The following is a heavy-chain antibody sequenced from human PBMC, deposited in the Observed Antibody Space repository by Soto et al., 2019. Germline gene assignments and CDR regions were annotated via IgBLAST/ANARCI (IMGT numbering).Heavy chain of an antibody. CDR2: IDPSDSYT. Sequence: PGESLKISCKGSGYSFTIYWISWVRQMPGKGLEWMGRIDPSDSYTNYSPSFQGHVTISADKSISTAYLQWSSLKAPDTAMYYCARLSHQLYCSSTSCYTGPGYYYGMDVWGQGTTVTVSS. CDR1: GYSFTIYW. D-gene: IGHD2-2*02. CDR3: ARLSHQLYCSSTSCYTGPGYYYGMDV. V-gene: IGHV5-10-1*01. J-gene: IGHJ6*02.